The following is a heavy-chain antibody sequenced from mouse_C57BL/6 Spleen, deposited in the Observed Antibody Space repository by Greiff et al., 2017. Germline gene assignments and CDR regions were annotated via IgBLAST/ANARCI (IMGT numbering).Heavy chain of an antibody. CDR1: GYAFSSYW. J-gene: IGHJ2*01. CDR2: IYPGDGDT. CDR3: ARERTLYYFDY. V-gene: IGHV1-80*01. Sequence: QVQLQQSGAELVKPRASVKISCKASGYAFSSYWMNWVKQRPGKGLEWIGQIYPGDGDTNYNGKFKGKATLTADKSSSTAYMQLSSLTSEDSAVYFCARERTLYYFDYWGQGTTLTVSS.